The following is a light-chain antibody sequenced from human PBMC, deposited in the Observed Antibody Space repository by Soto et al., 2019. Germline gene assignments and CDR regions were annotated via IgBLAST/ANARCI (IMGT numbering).Light chain of an antibody. CDR3: HQTYTVLWT. V-gene: IGKV1-39*01. J-gene: IGKJ1*01. CDR1: QTIDNF. CDR2: AAS. Sequence: IQMTQSPSSLSASVGDRLNITCRASQTIDNFLNWYQQQPGQAPKLLVYAASSLHSGVASRFSGSGSGTDFTLTISNLQPEDFATYFCHQTYTVLWTFGQGTRVEIK.